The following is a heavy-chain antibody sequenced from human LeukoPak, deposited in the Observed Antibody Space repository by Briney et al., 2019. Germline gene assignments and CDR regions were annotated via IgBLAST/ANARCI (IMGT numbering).Heavy chain of an antibody. V-gene: IGHV4-59*01. CDR3: ARGRYGSDS. CDR1: GGSITGYF. D-gene: IGHD1-26*01. Sequence: SETLSLTCTVSGGSITGYFWSWIRQPPGKGLEWIGYIYYTGSTNCNPSLKSRVTVSVDTSKNQFSLNLTSVTAADTAVYYCARGRYGSDSWGQGTLVTVSS. J-gene: IGHJ4*02. CDR2: IYYTGST.